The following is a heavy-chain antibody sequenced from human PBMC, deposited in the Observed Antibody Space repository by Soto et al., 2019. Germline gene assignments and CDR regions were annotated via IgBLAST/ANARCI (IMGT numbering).Heavy chain of an antibody. V-gene: IGHV3-33*01. CDR1: GFTFSSYG. D-gene: IGHD6-19*01. CDR2: IWYDGSNK. J-gene: IGHJ6*01. CDR3: ASFIAVAGSYGMDV. Sequence: GGSLRLSCAASGFTFSSYGMHWVRQAPGKGLEWVAVIWYDGSNKYYADSVKGRFTISRDNSKNTLYLQMNSLRAEDTAVYYCASFIAVAGSYGMDVWGQGTTVTVSS.